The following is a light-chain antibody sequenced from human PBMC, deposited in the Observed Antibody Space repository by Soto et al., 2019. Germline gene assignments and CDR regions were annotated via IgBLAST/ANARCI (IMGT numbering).Light chain of an antibody. J-gene: IGLJ7*01. CDR1: SGSVSTGYY. CDR2: STN. CDR3: VLYMGGGISV. Sequence: QAVVTQEQSFSVSPGGTVTLTCGLTSGSVSTGYYPSWYQQTPGQAPRTLVYSTNTRSSGVPDRFSGSILGNKAALTITGAQADDESDYYCVLYMGGGISVFGGGTQLTVL. V-gene: IGLV8-61*01.